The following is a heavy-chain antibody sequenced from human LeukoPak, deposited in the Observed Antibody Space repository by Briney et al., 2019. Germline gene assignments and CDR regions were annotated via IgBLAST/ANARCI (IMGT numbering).Heavy chain of an antibody. CDR3: ARERGILRGDAFDL. V-gene: IGHV4-4*07. CDR2: IYSSGNT. D-gene: IGHD1-26*01. J-gene: IGHJ3*01. Sequence: SETLSLTCTVSGVSFSTYYWTWIRQPAGKGLEWIGRIYSSGNTNYNPSLESRVTMSIDTSKHQFSLKLTSVTAADTAVYCCARERGILRGDAFDLWGQGTMVTVSS. CDR1: GVSFSTYY.